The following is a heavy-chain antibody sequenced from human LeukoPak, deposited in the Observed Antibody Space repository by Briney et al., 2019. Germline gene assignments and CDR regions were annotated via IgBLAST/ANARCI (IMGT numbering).Heavy chain of an antibody. D-gene: IGHD5-12*01. V-gene: IGHV3-15*01. CDR1: GVTFSDAW. Sequence: GGSLRLSCAISGVTFSDAWMAWVRQAPGRGLEWVGLVKSQSDGGATDYAPAVESRFTISRDDSKNTLYLQMSSLKTEDTAVYYCSAYSGYAFDYWGQGTLVTVSS. J-gene: IGHJ4*02. CDR2: VKSQSDGGAT. CDR3: SAYSGYAFDY.